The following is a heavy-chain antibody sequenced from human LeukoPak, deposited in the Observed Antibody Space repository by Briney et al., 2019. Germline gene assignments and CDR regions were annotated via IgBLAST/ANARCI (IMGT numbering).Heavy chain of an antibody. V-gene: IGHV3-11*01. D-gene: IGHD3-10*01. Sequence: GGSLRLSCAASGFTFSDYYMSWIRQAPGKGLEWVSYISSSGSTIYYADSVKSRFTISRDNAKNSLYLQMNSLRAEDTAVYYCARDHGSGSRYYGMDVWGQGTTVTVSS. CDR1: GFTFSDYY. CDR2: ISSSGSTI. CDR3: ARDHGSGSRYYGMDV. J-gene: IGHJ6*02.